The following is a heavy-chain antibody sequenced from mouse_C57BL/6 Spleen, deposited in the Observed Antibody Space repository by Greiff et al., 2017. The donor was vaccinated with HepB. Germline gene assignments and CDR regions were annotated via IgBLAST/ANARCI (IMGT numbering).Heavy chain of an antibody. CDR1: GYTFTEYT. V-gene: IGHV1-62-2*01. D-gene: IGHD1-1*01. CDR3: AGHEDYYGSNYYAMDY. CDR2: FYPGSGSI. J-gene: IGHJ4*01. Sequence: QVQLQQSGAELVKPGASVKLSCKASGYTFTEYTIHWVKQRSGQGLEWIGWFYPGSGSIKYNEKFKDKATLTADKSSSTVYMELSRLTSEDSAVYFCAGHEDYYGSNYYAMDYWGQGTSVTVSS.